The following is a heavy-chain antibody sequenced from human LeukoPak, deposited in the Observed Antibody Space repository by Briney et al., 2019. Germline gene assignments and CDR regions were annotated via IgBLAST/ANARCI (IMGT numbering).Heavy chain of an antibody. CDR1: GFTFSSYS. V-gene: IGHV3-21*01. CDR2: ISSSSSYI. J-gene: IGHJ5*02. CDR3: ARDQVGPKTYHDFWSGYYSGVWFDP. Sequence: GGSLRLSCAASGFTFSSYSMNWVRQAPGKGLEWVSSISSSSSYIYYADSVKGRFTISRDNAKNSLYLQMNSLRAEDTAVYYCARDQVGPKTYHDFWSGYYSGVWFDPWGQGTLVTVSS. D-gene: IGHD3-3*01.